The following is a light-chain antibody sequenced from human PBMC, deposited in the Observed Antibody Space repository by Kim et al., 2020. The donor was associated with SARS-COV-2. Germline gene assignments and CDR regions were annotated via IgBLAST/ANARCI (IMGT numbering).Light chain of an antibody. J-gene: IGKJ5*01. CDR3: QQYHNYPFT. Sequence: ASVGDRVTITCRASQNINTYLAWLQQKPGKAPKSLIYGASSLESGVPSKFSVSGSGTKFTLTIISLQPEDFAKNFCQQYHNYPFTFGQRTRLVIK. V-gene: IGKV1-16*02. CDR2: GAS. CDR1: QNINTY.